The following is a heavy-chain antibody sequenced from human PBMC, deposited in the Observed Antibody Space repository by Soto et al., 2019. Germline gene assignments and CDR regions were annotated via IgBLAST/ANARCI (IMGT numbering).Heavy chain of an antibody. CDR1: GGTFNTYT. Sequence: QVQLVQSGAEVKRPGSSVKVSCKVSGGTFNTYTITWVRQAPGQGLEWIGRIIPLFGLPNPAPKFQDRVTITADKSTDTSFMEITGLRSEDTAIYYCIFDVKTDVVFFDYWGQGTLLTVSS. D-gene: IGHD3-3*01. CDR3: IFDVKTDVVFFDY. V-gene: IGHV1-69*02. CDR2: IIPLFGLP. J-gene: IGHJ4*02.